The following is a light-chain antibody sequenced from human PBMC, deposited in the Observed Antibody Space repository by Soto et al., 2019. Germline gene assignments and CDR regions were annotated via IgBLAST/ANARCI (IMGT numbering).Light chain of an antibody. Sequence: EIVLMQSPGTLSLSPGERATLSCRASQSVRSSYLAWYLQKPGQAPRVLICVASSRATGIPDRFSGSGSGTDFTLTISRLEPEDFAVYYCQQYGSSPRTFGQGTKVEIK. CDR1: QSVRSSY. CDR2: VAS. CDR3: QQYGSSPRT. J-gene: IGKJ1*01. V-gene: IGKV3-20*01.